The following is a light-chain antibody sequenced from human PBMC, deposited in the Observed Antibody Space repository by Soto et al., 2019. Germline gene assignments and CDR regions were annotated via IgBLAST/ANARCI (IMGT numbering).Light chain of an antibody. V-gene: IGKV3-15*01. J-gene: IGKJ1*01. CDR2: GAS. CDR1: QSVSSN. Sequence: EIVMTQSSATLSVSPGERATLSCRASQSVSSNLAWYQQKPGQAPRLLIYGASTRATGIPARFSGCGSGTEFTLTISSLQSEDFAVYYCQHYNNWPRTFGQGTKVDIE. CDR3: QHYNNWPRT.